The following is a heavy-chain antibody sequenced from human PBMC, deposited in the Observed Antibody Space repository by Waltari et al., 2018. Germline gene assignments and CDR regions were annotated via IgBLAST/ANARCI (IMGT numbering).Heavy chain of an antibody. CDR3: AGLKWIDGRSYEGIDV. V-gene: IGHV1-69*01. J-gene: IGHJ6*02. CDR2: IIPLSGTT. CDR1: GGTFSNYA. D-gene: IGHD5-12*01. Sequence: QVQLVQSGAEVKKPGSSVKVSCKASGGTFSNYAITWMRQAPGQGPEWMGGIIPLSGTTKYAQKVQGRVTITADESTSTADMELSSLNSEDSAVYYCAGLKWIDGRSYEGIDVWGQGTTVTVSS.